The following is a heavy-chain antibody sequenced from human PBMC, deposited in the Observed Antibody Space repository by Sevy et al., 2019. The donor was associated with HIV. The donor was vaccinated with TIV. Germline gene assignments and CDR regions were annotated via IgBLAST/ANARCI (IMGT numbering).Heavy chain of an antibody. V-gene: IGHV3-23*01. CDR2: ITGSGGST. J-gene: IGHJ4*02. Sequence: GGSLRLSCAASGFTLSSYAMTWVRQTPRKGLEWVSTITGSGGSTNYADSLKGRFTISTDNSKSVLYLQMNSLRAEDTALYYCANLDEYWGQGTLVTVSS. CDR1: GFTLSSYA. CDR3: ANLDEY.